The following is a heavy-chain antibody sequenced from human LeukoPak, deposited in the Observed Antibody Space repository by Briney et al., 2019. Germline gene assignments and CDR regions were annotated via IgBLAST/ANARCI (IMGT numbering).Heavy chain of an antibody. CDR3: ASDVVVVVAATMGGDSPGY. CDR2: ISSSSSYI. CDR1: GLTFSSYS. Sequence: GGSLRLSCAASGLTFSSYSMNWVRQAPGKGLEWVSSISSSSSYIYYADSVKGRFTISRDNAMNSLYLQMNSLRAEDTAVYYCASDVVVVVAATMGGDSPGYWGQGTLVTVSS. D-gene: IGHD2-15*01. J-gene: IGHJ4*02. V-gene: IGHV3-21*01.